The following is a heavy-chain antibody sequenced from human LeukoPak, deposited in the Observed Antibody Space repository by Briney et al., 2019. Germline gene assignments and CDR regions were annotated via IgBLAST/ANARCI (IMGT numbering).Heavy chain of an antibody. CDR1: GFTFSNYA. CDR3: AKDLVSGWFGGFDY. CDR2: ISDSGVNT. D-gene: IGHD6-19*01. J-gene: IGHJ4*02. V-gene: IGHV3-23*01. Sequence: GGSLRLSCAASGFTFSNYAMSWVRQAPGKGVEWVSAISDSGVNTDYADSVKGRFTISRDSSKNTLYLQMNSLRAEDTAVYYCAKDLVSGWFGGFDYWGQGTLVTVSS.